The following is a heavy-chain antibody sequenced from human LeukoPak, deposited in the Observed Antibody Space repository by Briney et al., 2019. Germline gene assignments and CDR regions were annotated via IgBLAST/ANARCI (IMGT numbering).Heavy chain of an antibody. CDR1: GGSISSYY. CDR2: IYYSGST. CDR3: ARTYDSSGYYIWFDP. D-gene: IGHD3-22*01. V-gene: IGHV4-59*01. J-gene: IGHJ5*02. Sequence: SETLSLTCTVSGGSISSYYWSWIRQPPGKGLEWIGYIYYSGSTNYNPSLKSRVTISVDTSKNQFSLKLSSATAADTAVYYCARTYDSSGYYIWFDPWGQGTLVTVSS.